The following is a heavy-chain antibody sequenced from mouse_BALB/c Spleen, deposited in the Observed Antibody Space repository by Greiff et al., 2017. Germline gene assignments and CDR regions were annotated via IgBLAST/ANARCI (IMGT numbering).Heavy chain of an antibody. CDR3: ARQDDYDDYAMDD. D-gene: IGHD2-4*01. J-gene: IGHJ4*01. Sequence: VQLQQSGPQLVRPGASVKISCKASGYSFTSYWMHWVKQRPGQGLEWIGMIDPSDSETRLNQKFKDKATLTVDKSSSTAYMQLSSPTSEDSAVYCCARQDDYDDYAMDDWGQGTSVTVSS. V-gene: IGHV1S127*01. CDR2: IDPSDSET. CDR1: GYSFTSYW.